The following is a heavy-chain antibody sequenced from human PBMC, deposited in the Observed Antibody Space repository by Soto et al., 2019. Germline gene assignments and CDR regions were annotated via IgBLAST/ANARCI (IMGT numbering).Heavy chain of an antibody. Sequence: PVGSLRLSCAASGFTFDDYAMHWVRQAPGKGLEWVSGISDSGDNTYYADSVKGRFTISRDNSKNTLYLQMNSLRAEDTAVYYCAKTLAAIFQDAFDIWGQGTMVTV. D-gene: IGHD3-3*01. J-gene: IGHJ3*02. CDR1: GFTFDDYA. CDR3: AKTLAAIFQDAFDI. CDR2: ISDSGDNT. V-gene: IGHV3-23*01.